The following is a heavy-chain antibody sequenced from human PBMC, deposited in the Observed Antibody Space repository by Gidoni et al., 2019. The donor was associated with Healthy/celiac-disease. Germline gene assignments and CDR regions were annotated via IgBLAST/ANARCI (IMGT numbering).Heavy chain of an antibody. J-gene: IGHJ6*02. CDR1: GYHFTSYD. D-gene: IGHD6-13*01. Sequence: EKLVQSGAEVKKHGSAVKVSCKTTGYHFTSYDINWVRQATGQGLAWMGWMNPNSGNTGYSQKFQGRVTMTRTTSISTAYMELCSLRSEDTAVYDCSRSLAEYGDYEMDVWGQGTTVTVSS. CDR2: MNPNSGNT. V-gene: IGHV1-8*01. CDR3: SRSLAEYGDYEMDV.